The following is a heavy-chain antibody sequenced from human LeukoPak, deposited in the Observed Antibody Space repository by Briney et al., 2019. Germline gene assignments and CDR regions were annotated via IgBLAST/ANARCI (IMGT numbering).Heavy chain of an antibody. CDR2: IGHSGHTT. D-gene: IGHD2-15*01. CDR3: AKTNVKYCSGGSCFDAFDI. V-gene: IGHV3-23*01. CDR1: GFTFSSYA. J-gene: IGHJ3*02. Sequence: PGGSLRLSCAASGFTFSSYAMSWVRQAPGNGLEWVSAIGHSGHTTYYADSVKGRFTISRDSSKNTLNLQMNSLRAEDTAVYYCAKTNVKYCSGGSCFDAFDIWGQGTMVTVSS.